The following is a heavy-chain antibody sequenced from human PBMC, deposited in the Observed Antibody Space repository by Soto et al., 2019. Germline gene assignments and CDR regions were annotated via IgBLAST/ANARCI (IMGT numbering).Heavy chain of an antibody. CDR2: IRGNGDPP. CDR1: GFTFSSYS. J-gene: IGHJ5*02. CDR3: VKSRGGNNLDFFA. Sequence: GGSLRLSCSACGFTFSSYSMHWVRHAPWKGLEYVSGIRGNGDPPFYADSVKGRFTISRDNSKNTLYLQMSSLSADDTAVYYCVKSRGGNNLDFFAWGQGALVTVSS. V-gene: IGHV3-64D*06. D-gene: IGHD5-12*01.